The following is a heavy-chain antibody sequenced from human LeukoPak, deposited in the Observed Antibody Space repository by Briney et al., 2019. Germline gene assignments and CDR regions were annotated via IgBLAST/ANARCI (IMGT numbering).Heavy chain of an antibody. CDR2: INHSGST. CDR1: GGSFSGYY. CDR3: ARSPRYYYYYGMDV. V-gene: IGHV4-34*01. Sequence: SETLSLTCAVYGGSFSGYYWSWIRQPPGKGLEWIGEINHSGSTNYNPSLKSRVTISVDTSKNQFSLKLSSVTAADTAVYYCARSPRYYYYYGMDVWGQGTTVTFSS. J-gene: IGHJ6*02.